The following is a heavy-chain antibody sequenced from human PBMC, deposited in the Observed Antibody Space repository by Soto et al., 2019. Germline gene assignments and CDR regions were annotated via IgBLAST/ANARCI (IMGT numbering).Heavy chain of an antibody. Sequence: GGSLRLSCAASAFTFSSYAMQWGRQAPGKGLEWVAVISYDGINEYYTDSVKGRFIISRDNSKNTIYLQMNSLRAEDRAAYYCVRDKFGGSGSYTFDHWGQGIQVTVSS. J-gene: IGHJ4*02. CDR2: ISYDGINE. CDR3: VRDKFGGSGSYTFDH. V-gene: IGHV3-30-3*01. D-gene: IGHD3-10*01. CDR1: AFTFSSYA.